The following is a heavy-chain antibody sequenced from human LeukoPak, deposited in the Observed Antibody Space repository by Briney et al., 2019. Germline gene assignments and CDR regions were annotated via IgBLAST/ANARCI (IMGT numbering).Heavy chain of an antibody. Sequence: GGSLRLSCAASGFTFSSYSMNWVRQAPGNGLEWVSSISSSSSYIYYADSVKGRFTISRDNAKNSLYLQMNSLRAEDTAVYYCARGDILGQYYFDYWGQGTLVTVSS. CDR1: GFTFSSYS. CDR2: ISSSSSYI. D-gene: IGHD2-15*01. V-gene: IGHV3-21*01. J-gene: IGHJ4*02. CDR3: ARGDILGQYYFDY.